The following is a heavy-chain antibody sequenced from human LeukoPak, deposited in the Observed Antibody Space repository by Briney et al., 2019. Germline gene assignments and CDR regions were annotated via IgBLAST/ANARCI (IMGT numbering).Heavy chain of an antibody. CDR2: MNPNSGNT. J-gene: IGHJ4*02. V-gene: IGHV1-8*01. CDR1: GYTFTSYD. D-gene: IGHD2-2*01. CDR3: ARGTRCSSTSCLDY. Sequence: ASVKVSCKASGYTFTSYDINWVRQATGQGLEWMGWMNPNSGNTGYAQKFQGRVTMTRNTSISTAYMELSSLRSEDTAVYYCARGTRCSSTSCLDYWGQGTLVTVSS.